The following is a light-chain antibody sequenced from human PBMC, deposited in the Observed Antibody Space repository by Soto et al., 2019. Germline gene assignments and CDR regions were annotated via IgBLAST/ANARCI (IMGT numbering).Light chain of an antibody. CDR2: AAS. CDR1: QGISNY. V-gene: IGKV1-27*01. J-gene: IGKJ1*01. CDR3: QKYNSALGWT. Sequence: DIQMTQSPSSLSASVGDRVSITCRASQGISNYLAWYQQKPGKVPKLLIYAASTLQSGVPSRFSGSGSGTDFTLTISSLQPEDDATYYCQKYNSALGWTFGQGTKVEIK.